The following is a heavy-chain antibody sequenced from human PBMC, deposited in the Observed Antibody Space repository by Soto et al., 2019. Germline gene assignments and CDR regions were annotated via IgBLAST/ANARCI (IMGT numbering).Heavy chain of an antibody. CDR2: IIPIFGTA. D-gene: IGHD3-9*01. CDR3: ARVPQYYDILTGYPAADYGMDV. CDR1: GGTFSSYA. V-gene: IGHV1-69*06. Sequence: GASVKVSCKASGGTFSSYAISWVRQAPGQGLEWMGGIIPIFGTANYAQKFQGRVTITADKSTSTAYMELSSLRSEDTAVYYCARVPQYYDILTGYPAADYGMDVWGQGTTVTVSS. J-gene: IGHJ6*02.